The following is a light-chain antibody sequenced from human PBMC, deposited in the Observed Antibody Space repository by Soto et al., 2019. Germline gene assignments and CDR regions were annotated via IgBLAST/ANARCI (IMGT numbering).Light chain of an antibody. CDR3: SSYTSSNTYV. CDR1: SSDIGSYNY. V-gene: IGLV2-14*03. Sequence: QSALTQPASVSGSPGQSITISCTGTSSDIGSYNYVSWYQHHPGKVPQLMIYDVSNRPSGVSNRFSGSKSGNTASLTISGLQAEDEADYYCSSYTSSNTYVFGTATKSPS. J-gene: IGLJ1*01. CDR2: DVS.